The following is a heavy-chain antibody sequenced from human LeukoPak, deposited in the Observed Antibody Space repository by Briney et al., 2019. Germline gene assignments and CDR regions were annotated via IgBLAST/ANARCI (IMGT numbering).Heavy chain of an antibody. CDR3: ARPLNDYGGNSYWFDP. Sequence: WVRQAAGKGLEWIGRIYYSGSTYYNPSLKSRVTISVDTSKNQFSLKLSSVTAADTAVYYCARPLNDYGGNSYWFDPWGQGTLVTVSS. J-gene: IGHJ5*02. CDR2: IYYSGST. V-gene: IGHV4-39*01. D-gene: IGHD4-23*01.